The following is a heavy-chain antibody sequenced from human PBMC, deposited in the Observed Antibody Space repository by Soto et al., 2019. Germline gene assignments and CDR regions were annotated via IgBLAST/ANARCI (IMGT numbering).Heavy chain of an antibody. CDR2: IIHSGHST. D-gene: IGHD6-13*01. Sequence: EVQLLESGGGLVQPGGSLRLSCAASGFTFSTYAMSWVRQAPGKGLEWVSKIIHSGHSTYYADSVKCRFTISRDNSQNTVYLQMNSLRAEDTAVYYCATGQQLGYWGQGTLVTVSS. V-gene: IGHV3-23*01. J-gene: IGHJ4*02. CDR3: ATGQQLGY. CDR1: GFTFSTYA.